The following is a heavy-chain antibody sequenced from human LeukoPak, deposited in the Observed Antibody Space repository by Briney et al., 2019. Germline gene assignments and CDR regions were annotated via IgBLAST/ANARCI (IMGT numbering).Heavy chain of an antibody. J-gene: IGHJ4*02. V-gene: IGHV3-33*06. Sequence: GGSLRLSCAASGFAFSGYWMSWVRQAPGKGLEWVAVIWYDGSNKYYADSVKGRFTISRDNSKNTLYLQMNSLRAEDTAVYYCAKDFGGWNYYDSSGYTFDYWGQGTLVTVSS. D-gene: IGHD3-22*01. CDR2: IWYDGSNK. CDR1: GFAFSGYW. CDR3: AKDFGGWNYYDSSGYTFDY.